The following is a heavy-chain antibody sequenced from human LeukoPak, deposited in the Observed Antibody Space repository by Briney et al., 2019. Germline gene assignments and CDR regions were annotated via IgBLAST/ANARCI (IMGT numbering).Heavy chain of an antibody. CDR3: ARVTGYRIEDYFDY. Sequence: TSETLSLTCTVSGGSISSSNYYWGWIRQPPGKGLEWIGYIYYSGSTNYNPSLKSRVTISVETSKNEFSLKLRSVTAADTAVYYCARVTGYRIEDYFDYWGQGTLVTVSS. CDR2: IYYSGST. CDR1: GGSISSSNYY. V-gene: IGHV4-61*05. D-gene: IGHD6-13*01. J-gene: IGHJ4*02.